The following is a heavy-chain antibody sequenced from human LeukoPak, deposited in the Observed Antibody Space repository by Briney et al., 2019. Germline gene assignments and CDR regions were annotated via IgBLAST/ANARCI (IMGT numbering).Heavy chain of an antibody. V-gene: IGHV3-30*18. CDR2: ISYDGKVK. CDR1: GFTFSNYG. CDR3: AKERLTKVSHETDY. J-gene: IGHJ4*01. D-gene: IGHD5/OR15-5a*01. Sequence: PGRSLRLSCTGSGFTFSNYGMHWVRQAPGKGLEWVAVISYDGKVKYYADSERRRFTISSDNSKNTLFLQMSRLRGDDTALYCFAKERLTKVSHETDYWGHGTLVTVSS.